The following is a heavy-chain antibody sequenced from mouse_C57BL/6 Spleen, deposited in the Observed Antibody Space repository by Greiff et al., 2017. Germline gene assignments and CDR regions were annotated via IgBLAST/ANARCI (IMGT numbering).Heavy chain of an antibody. CDR2: IWRGGST. CDR1: GFSLTSYG. V-gene: IGHV2-5*01. Sequence: VQLQQSGPGLVQPSQSLSIPCTVSGFSLTSYGVPWVRQSPGKGLEWLGVIWRGGSTDYNAAFMSRLSITKDNSKSQVFFKMNSLQADDTAIYYCAKARDGYPYAMDYWGQGTSVTVSS. CDR3: AKARDGYPYAMDY. J-gene: IGHJ4*01. D-gene: IGHD2-3*01.